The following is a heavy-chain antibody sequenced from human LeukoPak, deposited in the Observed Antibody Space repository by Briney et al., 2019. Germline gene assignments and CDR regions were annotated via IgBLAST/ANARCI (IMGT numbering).Heavy chain of an antibody. J-gene: IGHJ4*02. CDR2: ISSSSSYI. D-gene: IGHD3-22*01. Sequence: GGSLRLSCAASGFTFSSYSMNWVRQAPGKGLEWVSSISSSSSYIYYADSVKGRFTISRDNSKNTLYLQMNTLRAEDTAVYYCARDPPRGYYYDSSGYFDYWGQGTLVTVSS. CDR3: ARDPPRGYYYDSSGYFDY. V-gene: IGHV3-21*01. CDR1: GFTFSSYS.